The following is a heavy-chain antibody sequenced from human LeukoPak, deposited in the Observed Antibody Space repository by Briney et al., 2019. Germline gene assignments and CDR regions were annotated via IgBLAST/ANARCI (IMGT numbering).Heavy chain of an antibody. J-gene: IGHJ4*02. Sequence: GSLRLSCVGSDFTFANYAMTWVRLTPGKGLEWVSSIKGSGSYAMYADSVSGRFTTSRDNSRNTIFLQMTSLRAEDTAIYYCGRDPNGDYIGAFEFWGQGTLVTVSS. CDR3: GRDPNGDYIGAFEF. V-gene: IGHV3-23*01. CDR1: DFTFANYA. D-gene: IGHD4-17*01. CDR2: IKGSGSYA.